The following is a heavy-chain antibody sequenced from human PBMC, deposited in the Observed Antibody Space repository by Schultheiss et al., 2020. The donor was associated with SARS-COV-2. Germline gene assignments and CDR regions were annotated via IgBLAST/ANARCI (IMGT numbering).Heavy chain of an antibody. V-gene: IGHV3-9*01. J-gene: IGHJ6*02. CDR2: ISWNSGNK. CDR1: GFTFEDYV. CDR3: AKGSGHFDFWSDSTWYYYGMDV. D-gene: IGHD3-3*01. Sequence: GGSLRLSCAASGFTFEDYVMHWVRQAPGKGLEWVSGISWNSGNKGYADSVKGRFTISRDNAKNSLYLQMNSLRAEDTALYYCAKGSGHFDFWSDSTWYYYGMDVWGQGTTVTVSS.